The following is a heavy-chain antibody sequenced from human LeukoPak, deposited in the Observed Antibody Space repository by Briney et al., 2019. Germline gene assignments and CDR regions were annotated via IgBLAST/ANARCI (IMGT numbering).Heavy chain of an antibody. Sequence: GASVKVSCKASGYTFTGYYMHWVRQAPGQGLEWMGRINPNSGGTNYAQKFQGRVTMTRDTSISTAYMELSRLRSDDTAVYYCARDRGSLASDAFDIWGQGTMVTVSS. CDR2: INPNSGGT. V-gene: IGHV1-2*06. CDR3: ARDRGSLASDAFDI. D-gene: IGHD3-10*01. J-gene: IGHJ3*02. CDR1: GYTFTGYY.